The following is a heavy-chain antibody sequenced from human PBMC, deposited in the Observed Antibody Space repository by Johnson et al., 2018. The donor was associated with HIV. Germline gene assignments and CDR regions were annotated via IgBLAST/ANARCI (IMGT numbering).Heavy chain of an antibody. V-gene: IGHV3-9*01. Sequence: LVESGGVVVQPGGSLRLSCETSRFTFDDYAMHWVRQAPGKGLEWVSGISWNSGSIGYADSVKGRFTISRDNAKNSLYLQMNSLRTEDTADYYCVRDQGSGWPTNAFDIWGRGTRVTVSS. CDR2: ISWNSGSI. CDR1: RFTFDDYA. CDR3: VRDQGSGWPTNAFDI. J-gene: IGHJ3*02. D-gene: IGHD6-19*01.